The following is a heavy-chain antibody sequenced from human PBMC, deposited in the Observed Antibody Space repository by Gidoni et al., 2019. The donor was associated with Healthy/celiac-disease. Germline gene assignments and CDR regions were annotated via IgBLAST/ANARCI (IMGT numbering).Heavy chain of an antibody. Sequence: QVQLQQWGAGLLKPSETLYLTCAVYGGSFSGYYWSWIRQPPGKGLEWIGEINHSGSTNYNPSLKSRVTISVDTSKNQFSLKLSSVTAADTAVYYCARNPPLRGYYYYGMDVWGQGTTVTVSS. CDR2: INHSGST. V-gene: IGHV4-34*01. CDR3: ARNPPLRGYYYYGMDV. CDR1: GGSFSGYY. J-gene: IGHJ6*02.